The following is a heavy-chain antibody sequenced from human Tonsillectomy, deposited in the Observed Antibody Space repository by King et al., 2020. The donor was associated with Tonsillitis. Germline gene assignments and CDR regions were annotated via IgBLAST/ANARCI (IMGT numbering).Heavy chain of an antibody. CDR3: ARRDASGKVGAFDI. Sequence: VQLVESGAEVKKPGESLKISCTGSGYTFTNYWIGWVRQMPGKGLEWMGIIYPGDSDTTCSPSFQGQVTISADKSISTAYLQWSSLKASDTAMYYCARRDASGKVGAFDIWGQGTKISVSS. V-gene: IGHV5-51*01. D-gene: IGHD3-10*01. CDR1: GYTFTNYW. CDR2: IYPGDSDT. J-gene: IGHJ3*02.